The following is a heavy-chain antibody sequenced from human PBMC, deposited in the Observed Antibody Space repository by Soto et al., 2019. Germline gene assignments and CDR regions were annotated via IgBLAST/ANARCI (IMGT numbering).Heavy chain of an antibody. CDR1: GGSFSGYY. CDR3: AREGSITMVRGVIITPYYFDY. Sequence: SETLSLTCAVYGGSFSGYYWSWIRQPPGKGLEWIGEINHSGSTNYNPSLKSRVTISVDTSKNQFSLKLSSVTAADTAVYYCAREGSITMVRGVIITPYYFDYWGQGTLVTV. V-gene: IGHV4-34*01. CDR2: INHSGST. D-gene: IGHD3-10*01. J-gene: IGHJ4*02.